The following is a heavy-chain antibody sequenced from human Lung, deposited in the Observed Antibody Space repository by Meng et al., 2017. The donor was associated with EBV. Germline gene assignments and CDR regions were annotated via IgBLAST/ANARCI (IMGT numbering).Heavy chain of an antibody. CDR1: GGSISISNW. V-gene: IGHV4-4*02. D-gene: IGHD4-23*01. J-gene: IGHJ1*01. Sequence: VQRMESGPGLVKPSGTLFLTCAVSGGSISISNWWSWVRQPPGKGLEWIGEIYHSGSTNYNPSLKSRVTISVDKSKNQFSLKLSSVTAADTAVYYCARDEGGNSERGFQHWGQGTLVTVSS. CDR2: IYHSGST. CDR3: ARDEGGNSERGFQH.